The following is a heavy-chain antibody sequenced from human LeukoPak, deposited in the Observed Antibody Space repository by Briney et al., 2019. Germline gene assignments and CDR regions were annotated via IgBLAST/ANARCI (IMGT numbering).Heavy chain of an antibody. J-gene: IGHJ3*02. D-gene: IGHD3-10*01. CDR2: ISSSGSTI. CDR3: ARWFGELSDAFDI. V-gene: IGHV3-11*01. Sequence: GGSLRLSCAASGFTFSDYYMSWIRQAPGKGLEWVSYISSSGSTIYYVDSVKGRFTISRDNAKNSLYLQMNSLRAEDTAVYYCARWFGELSDAFDIWGQGTMVTVSS. CDR1: GFTFSDYY.